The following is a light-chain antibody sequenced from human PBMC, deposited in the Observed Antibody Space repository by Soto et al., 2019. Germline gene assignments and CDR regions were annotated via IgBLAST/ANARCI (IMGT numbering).Light chain of an antibody. CDR1: SSDVGGCNY. J-gene: IGLJ1*01. CDR2: AVN. Sequence: QSALTQPPSASGSLGMSGAIYCPGPSSDVGGCNYVSWYQQHPGKAPKLLIYAVNKRPTGVPYRFSGSKSGNTASLTVSGLQADDEADYYCSSYAGSSDVFGTGTKVTVL. CDR3: SSYAGSSDV. V-gene: IGLV2-8*01.